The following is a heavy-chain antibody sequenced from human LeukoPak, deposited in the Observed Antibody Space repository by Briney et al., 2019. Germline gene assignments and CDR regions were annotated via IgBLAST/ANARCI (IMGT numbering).Heavy chain of an antibody. CDR3: APLGECSGGSCSLGYYFDY. J-gene: IGHJ4*02. D-gene: IGHD2-15*01. V-gene: IGHV3-30*02. CDR2: LRYDGTNK. CDR1: GFTFSTYG. Sequence: GGSLRLSCAASGFTFSTYGMHWVRQAPGKGLEWVALLRYDGTNKYYADSVKGRFTISRDNSKNTLYLQMNSLRAEDTAVYYCAPLGECSGGSCSLGYYFDYWGQGTLVTVSS.